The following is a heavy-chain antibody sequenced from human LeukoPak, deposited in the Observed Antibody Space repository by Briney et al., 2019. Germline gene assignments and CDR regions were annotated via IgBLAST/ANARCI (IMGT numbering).Heavy chain of an antibody. V-gene: IGHV4-30-2*01. Sequence: SQTLSLTCAVSGGSISSGGYSWSWIRQPPGKGLEWIGYIYHSGSTYYNPSLKSRVTISVDRSKNQFSLKLSSVTAADTAVHYCARTTVTTLGMDVWGQGTTVTVSS. CDR3: ARTTVTTLGMDV. CDR2: IYHSGST. CDR1: GGSISSGGYS. D-gene: IGHD4-11*01. J-gene: IGHJ6*02.